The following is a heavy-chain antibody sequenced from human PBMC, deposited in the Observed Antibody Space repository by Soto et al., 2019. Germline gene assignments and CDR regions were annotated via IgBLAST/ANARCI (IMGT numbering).Heavy chain of an antibody. V-gene: IGHV3-53*04. Sequence: GSLRLSCAASGFTVSSNYMSWVRQAPGKGLEWVSVIYSGGSTYYADSVKGRFTISRHNSKNTLYLQMNSLRAEDTAVYYCASQTERLRLNDAFDIWGQGTMVTVSS. J-gene: IGHJ3*02. D-gene: IGHD4-17*01. CDR1: GFTVSSNY. CDR2: IYSGGST. CDR3: ASQTERLRLNDAFDI.